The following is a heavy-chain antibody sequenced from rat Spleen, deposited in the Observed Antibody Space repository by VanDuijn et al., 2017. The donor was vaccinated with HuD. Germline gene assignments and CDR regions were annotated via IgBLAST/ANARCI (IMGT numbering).Heavy chain of an antibody. Sequence: EVQLVESGGGLVQPGRSLKLSCVASGFTFNNYWMTWIRQAPGKGQEGVASISPSGGSTYYIDSVKGRFTISRDNAENNVYLQMNSLRSEDTATDYCASRLRDGGYLYFDYWGQGVMVTVSS. CDR3: ASRLRDGGYLYFDY. CDR1: GFTFNNYW. J-gene: IGHJ2*01. D-gene: IGHD1-4*01. V-gene: IGHV5-31*01. CDR2: ISPSGGST.